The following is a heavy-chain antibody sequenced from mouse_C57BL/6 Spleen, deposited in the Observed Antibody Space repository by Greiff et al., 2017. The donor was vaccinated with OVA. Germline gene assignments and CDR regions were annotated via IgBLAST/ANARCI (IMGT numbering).Heavy chain of an antibody. V-gene: IGHV5-4*01. CDR3: ARDRDSSGYDYFDY. CDR2: ISDGGSYT. CDR1: GFTFSSYA. J-gene: IGHJ2*01. Sequence: DVKLVESGGGLVKPGGSLKLSCAASGFTFSSYAMSWVRQTPEKRLEWVATISDGGSYTYYPDNVKGRFTISRDNAKNNLYLQMSHLKSEDTAMYYCARDRDSSGYDYFDYWGQGTTRTVSS. D-gene: IGHD3-2*02.